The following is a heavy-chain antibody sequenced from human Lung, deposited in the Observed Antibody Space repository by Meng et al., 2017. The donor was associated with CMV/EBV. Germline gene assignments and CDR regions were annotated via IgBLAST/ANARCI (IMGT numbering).Heavy chain of an antibody. CDR3: ARDPLSSRYYDFWSGYGGYYYYGMDV. Sequence: GGSLRLXXAASGFTFSSYAMHWVRQAPGKGLEWVAVISYDGSNKYYADSVKGRFTISRDNSKNTLYLQMNSLRAEDTAVYYCARDPLSSRYYDFWSGYGGYYYYGMDVWGQGTXVTVSS. CDR1: GFTFSSYA. J-gene: IGHJ6*02. V-gene: IGHV3-30-3*01. D-gene: IGHD3-3*01. CDR2: ISYDGSNK.